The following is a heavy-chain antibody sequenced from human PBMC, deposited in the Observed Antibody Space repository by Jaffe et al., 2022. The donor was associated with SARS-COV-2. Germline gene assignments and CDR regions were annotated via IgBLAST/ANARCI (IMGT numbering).Heavy chain of an antibody. Sequence: QVQLVESGGGVVQPGRSLRLSCAASGFTFSSYAMHWVRQAPGKGLEWVAVISYDGSNKYYADSVKGRFTISRDNSKNTLYLQMNSLRAEDTAVYYCARVSYSGSYYDYFDYWGQGTLVTVSS. CDR3: ARVSYSGSYYDYFDY. V-gene: IGHV3-30-3*01. J-gene: IGHJ4*02. CDR2: ISYDGSNK. CDR1: GFTFSSYA. D-gene: IGHD1-26*01.